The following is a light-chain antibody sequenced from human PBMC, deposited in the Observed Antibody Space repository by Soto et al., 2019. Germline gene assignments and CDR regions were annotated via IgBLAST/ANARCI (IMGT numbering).Light chain of an antibody. Sequence: EIVLTQSPATLSLSPWEIATLSCRASQSVSSYLAWYQQKPGQAPRLLIYGASNRATGIPARFSGSGSGTDFTLTISSLEPEDFAVYYCLQRSNWPPWTFGQGTKVDIK. V-gene: IGKV3-11*01. CDR3: LQRSNWPPWT. J-gene: IGKJ1*01. CDR2: GAS. CDR1: QSVSSY.